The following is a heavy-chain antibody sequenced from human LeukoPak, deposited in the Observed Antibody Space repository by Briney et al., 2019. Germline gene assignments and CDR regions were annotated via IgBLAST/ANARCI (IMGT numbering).Heavy chain of an antibody. CDR1: GFTFSSYS. Sequence: GGSLRLSCAASGFTFSSYSMNWVRQAPGKGLEWVSYISSSSSTIYYADSVKGRFTISRDNAKNSLYLQMNSLRAEDTAVYYCARDLVRSSHDYWGQGTLVTVSS. CDR2: ISSSSSTI. V-gene: IGHV3-48*04. D-gene: IGHD3-9*01. CDR3: ARDLVRSSHDY. J-gene: IGHJ4*02.